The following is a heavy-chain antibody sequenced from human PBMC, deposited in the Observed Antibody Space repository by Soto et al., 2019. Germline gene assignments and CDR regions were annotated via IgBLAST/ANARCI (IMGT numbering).Heavy chain of an antibody. V-gene: IGHV4-34*01. Sequence: SETLSLTCAVYGGSFGGYYWSRIRQPPGKGLEWIGEINHSGSTNYNPSLKSRVTISVDTSKNQFSLKLSSVTAADTAVYYCARTPGWNWNYYYGMDVWGQGTTVTVSS. CDR3: ARTPGWNWNYYYGMDV. CDR1: GGSFGGYY. CDR2: INHSGST. J-gene: IGHJ6*02. D-gene: IGHD1-1*01.